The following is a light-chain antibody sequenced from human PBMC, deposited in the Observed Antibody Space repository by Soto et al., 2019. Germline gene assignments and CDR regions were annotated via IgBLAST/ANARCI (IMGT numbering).Light chain of an antibody. CDR1: QSLLHTDGKDH. V-gene: IGKV2D-29*01. CDR2: EVS. Sequence: VLSQTPLSLSVTPGQPASISCRSNQSLLHTDGKDHLYWFLQKPGQPPQLLIYEVSNRFSGVTERFSGSGSGTDFTLKISRLEADDVGVYYCMQSTYLPLTFGGGTKVEIK. CDR3: MQSTYLPLT. J-gene: IGKJ4*01.